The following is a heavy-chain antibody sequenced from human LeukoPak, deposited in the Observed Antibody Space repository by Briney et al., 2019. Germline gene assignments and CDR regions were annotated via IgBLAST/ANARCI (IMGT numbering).Heavy chain of an antibody. CDR2: ISTSGSTI. CDR1: GFTFSTYE. J-gene: IGHJ4*02. CDR3: ARSSRYFHY. V-gene: IGHV3-48*03. Sequence: GGSLRLSCAASGFTFSTYEMNWVRQAPGKGLEWLSYISTSGSTIFYADSVKGRFTISRGNAKNSLYLQMNSLRAEDTAVYYCARSSRYFHYWGQGTLVTVSS. D-gene: IGHD2-2*01.